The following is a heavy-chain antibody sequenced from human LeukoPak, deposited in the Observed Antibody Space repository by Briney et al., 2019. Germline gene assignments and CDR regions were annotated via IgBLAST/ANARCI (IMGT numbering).Heavy chain of an antibody. D-gene: IGHD6-19*01. CDR2: IHDSGST. CDR3: ARSGSSGWYEDY. Sequence: PSETLSLTCTVSGGSISSYFWSWIRQPPEKGLEWIGYIHDSGSTNYNPSLKSRVTMSADTSKNQISLKLSSVTPADTAVYFCARSGSSGWYEDYWGQGTLVTVSS. V-gene: IGHV4-59*01. CDR1: GGSISSYF. J-gene: IGHJ4*02.